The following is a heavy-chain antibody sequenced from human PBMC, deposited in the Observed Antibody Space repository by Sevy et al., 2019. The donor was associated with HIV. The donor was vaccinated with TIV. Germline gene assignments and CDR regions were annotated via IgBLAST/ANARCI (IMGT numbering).Heavy chain of an antibody. V-gene: IGHV3-15*07. CDR1: GFTFSNAW. Sequence: GGSLRLSCAASGFTFSNAWMNWVRQAPGKGLEWVGRIKSKTDGGTTDYAAPVKGRFTISRDDSKNTLYLQMNSLKTEDTAVYYCTTDPLVAVVGRRNDYWGQGTLVTVSS. D-gene: IGHD6-19*01. J-gene: IGHJ4*02. CDR3: TTDPLVAVVGRRNDY. CDR2: IKSKTDGGTT.